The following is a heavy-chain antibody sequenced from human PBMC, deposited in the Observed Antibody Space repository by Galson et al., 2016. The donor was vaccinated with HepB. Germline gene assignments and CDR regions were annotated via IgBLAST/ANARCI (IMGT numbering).Heavy chain of an antibody. CDR3: ARDRREGYDFWSGTFGFDP. J-gene: IGHJ5*02. CDR1: GFTFSSHA. Sequence: SLRLSCAASGFTFSSHAMHWVRQAPGKGLEWVAVIWYDGNNKYYADSMKGRFTISRDNSKNTLYLQINSLRVEDTAVYYCARDRREGYDFWSGTFGFDPWGQGTLVTVSS. CDR2: IWYDGNNK. V-gene: IGHV3-33*08. D-gene: IGHD3-3*01.